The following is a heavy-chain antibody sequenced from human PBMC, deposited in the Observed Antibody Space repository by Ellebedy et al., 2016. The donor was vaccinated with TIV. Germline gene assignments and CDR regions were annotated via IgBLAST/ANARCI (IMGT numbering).Heavy chain of an antibody. V-gene: IGHV4-39*01. CDR2: IYYSGST. Sequence: SETLSLTXTVSGGSISSSSYYWGWIRQPPGKGLEWIGSIYYSGSTNYNPSLRSRVTISVDTSKNQFSLKLSSVTAADTAVYYCASLPYSSSWPYYYYGMDVWGQGTTVTVSS. D-gene: IGHD6-13*01. CDR1: GGSISSSSYY. CDR3: ASLPYSSSWPYYYYGMDV. J-gene: IGHJ6*02.